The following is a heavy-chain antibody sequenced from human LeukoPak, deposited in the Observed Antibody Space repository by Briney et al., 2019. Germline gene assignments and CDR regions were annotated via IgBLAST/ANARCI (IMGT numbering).Heavy chain of an antibody. CDR2: ISGSGGST. D-gene: IGHD2-15*01. J-gene: IGHJ4*02. CDR3: AKAPFCSGGSCLRAYYFDY. CDR1: GFTFSSYA. Sequence: GGSLRLSCAASGFTFSSYATSWVRQAPGKGLEWVSAISGSGGSTYYADSVKGRFTISRDNSKNTLYLQMNSLRAEDTAVYYCAKAPFCSGGSCLRAYYFDYWGQGTLVTVSS. V-gene: IGHV3-23*01.